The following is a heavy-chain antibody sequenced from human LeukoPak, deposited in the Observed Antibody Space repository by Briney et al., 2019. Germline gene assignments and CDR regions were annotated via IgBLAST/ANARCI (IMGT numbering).Heavy chain of an antibody. D-gene: IGHD3-10*01. Sequence: ASVKVSCKASGYTFTSYAMHWVRQAPGQRLGWMGWINAGNGNTKYSQKFQGRVTITRDTSASTAYMELSSLRSEDTAVYYCAFRGVSDDFDYWGQGTLVTVSS. V-gene: IGHV1-3*01. CDR3: AFRGVSDDFDY. CDR1: GYTFTSYA. CDR2: INAGNGNT. J-gene: IGHJ4*02.